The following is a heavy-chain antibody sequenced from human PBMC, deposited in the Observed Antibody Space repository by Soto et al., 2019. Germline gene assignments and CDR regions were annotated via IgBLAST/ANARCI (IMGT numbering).Heavy chain of an antibody. CDR2: INAGGGDT. CDR1: GYTFTTYA. CDR3: ARGRVVRGVTTSFPHDV. Sequence: PLELPCKTSGYTFTTYAIHCVHPATGQGLEWMGWINAGGGDTKYSQRFQGRVTISRDTSASTVYMELSSLTPEDTAVYYCARGRVVRGVTTSFPHDVWGQGTLGNVAS. D-gene: IGHD3-10*01. J-gene: IGHJ4*02. V-gene: IGHV1-3*01.